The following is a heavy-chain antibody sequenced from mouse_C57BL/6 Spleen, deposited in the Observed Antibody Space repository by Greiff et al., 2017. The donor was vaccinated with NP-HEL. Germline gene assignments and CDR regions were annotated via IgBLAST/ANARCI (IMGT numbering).Heavy chain of an antibody. J-gene: IGHJ4*01. CDR3: ARDGNFAMDY. CDR2: ISDGGSYT. CDR1: GFTFSSYA. Sequence: EVKLMESGGGLVKPGGSLKLSCAASGFTFSSYAMSWVRQTPEKRLAWVATISDGGSYTYYPDNVKGRFPISRDNAKNNLYLQMSHLKSEDTAMYYCARDGNFAMDYWGQGTSVTVSS. V-gene: IGHV5-4*01. D-gene: IGHD1-1*02.